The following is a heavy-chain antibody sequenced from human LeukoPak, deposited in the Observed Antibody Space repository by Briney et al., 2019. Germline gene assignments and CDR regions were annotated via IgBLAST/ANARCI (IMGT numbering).Heavy chain of an antibody. CDR3: AVYSSSSGLDY. D-gene: IGHD6-13*01. CDR1: GGSISSYY. V-gene: IGHV4-59*08. Sequence: PSETLSLTCTVSGGSISSYYWSWIRQPPGKGLEWIGYIYYSGSTNYNPSLKSRVTISVDTSKNQFSLKLSSVTAADTAVYYCAVYSSSSGLDYWAREPWSPSPQ. J-gene: IGHJ4*02. CDR2: IYYSGST.